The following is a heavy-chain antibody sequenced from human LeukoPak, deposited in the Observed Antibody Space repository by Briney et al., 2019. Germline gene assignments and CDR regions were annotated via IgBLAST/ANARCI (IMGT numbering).Heavy chain of an antibody. Sequence: SGGSLRLSCAASGFTFSSYAMSWVRQAPGKGLEWVSGISGSGGRTYYADSVKGRFTISRDNSKNALYPQMNSLRAEDTAVYYCAKGYYDSSVYPNWFDPWGQGTLVTVSS. V-gene: IGHV3-23*01. CDR2: ISGSGGRT. CDR3: AKGYYDSSVYPNWFDP. J-gene: IGHJ5*02. CDR1: GFTFSSYA. D-gene: IGHD3-22*01.